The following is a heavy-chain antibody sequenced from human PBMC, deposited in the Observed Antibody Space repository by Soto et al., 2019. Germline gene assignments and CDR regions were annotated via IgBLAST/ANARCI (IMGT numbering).Heavy chain of an antibody. D-gene: IGHD2-2*01. CDR2: INHSGST. J-gene: IGHJ4*02. CDR3: ARSTRRHFYY. CDR1: GGSFRGYY. V-gene: IGHV4-34*01. Sequence: SETLSLTCAVYGGSFRGYYWSWIRQPPGKGLEWIGEINHSGSTNYNPSLKSRVTISVDTSKNQFSLKLSSVTAADTAVYYCARSTRRHFYYWGQGTLVTVSS.